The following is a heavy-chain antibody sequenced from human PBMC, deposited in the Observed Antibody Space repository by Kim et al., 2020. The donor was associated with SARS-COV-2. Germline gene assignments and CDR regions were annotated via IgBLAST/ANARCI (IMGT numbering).Heavy chain of an antibody. D-gene: IGHD2-2*01. V-gene: IGHV3-23*01. CDR2: ISGSGGST. J-gene: IGHJ3*02. Sequence: GGSLRLSCAASGFTFSSYAMSWVRQAPGKGLEWVSAISGSGGSTYYADSVKGRFTISRDNSKNTLYLQMNSLRAEDTAVYYCAKDTLGYCSSTSCEGAFDIWGQGTMVTVSS. CDR3: AKDTLGYCSSTSCEGAFDI. CDR1: GFTFSSYA.